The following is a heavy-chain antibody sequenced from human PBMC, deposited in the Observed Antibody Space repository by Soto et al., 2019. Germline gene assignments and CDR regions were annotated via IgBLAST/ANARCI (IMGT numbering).Heavy chain of an antibody. V-gene: IGHV3-30*03. CDR2: ILYDGSKE. Sequence: WGSLRLSCTDSGFSFNTYVMDWVRQAPGKGLEWVARILYDGSKEYYADPVKGRFTISRDSADNSLILQMTSLRAEDTAVYHCARARGNDWYSDYWGQGTLVTVPQ. CDR3: ARARGNDWYSDY. D-gene: IGHD2-21*02. J-gene: IGHJ4*02. CDR1: GFSFNTYV.